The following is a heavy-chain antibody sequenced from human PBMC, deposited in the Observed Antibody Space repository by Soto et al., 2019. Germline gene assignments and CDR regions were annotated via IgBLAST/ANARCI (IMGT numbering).Heavy chain of an antibody. CDR3: ARAGAAAGPDAFDI. Sequence: QVQLVQSGAEVKKPGSSVKVSCKASGGTFSSYTISWVRQAPGQGLEWMGRIIPILGIANYAQKFQGRVTXXAXKXMSTAYMELSSLRSEDTAVYYCARAGAAAGPDAFDIWGQGTMVTVSS. CDR1: GGTFSSYT. J-gene: IGHJ3*02. D-gene: IGHD6-13*01. CDR2: IIPILGIA. V-gene: IGHV1-69*02.